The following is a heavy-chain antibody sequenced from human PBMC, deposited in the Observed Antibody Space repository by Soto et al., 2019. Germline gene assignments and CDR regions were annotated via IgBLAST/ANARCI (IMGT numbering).Heavy chain of an antibody. Sequence: QVLLVQSGAEVKRPGSSVKVSCKASGGTFSNDTFSWVRQAPGQGLEWMGRIIPIHNIANLAQKFQGRVTIIADKFTTTVYMELSGLRSEDSAVYYCATCSLTYSDFYVMDVWGQGTTVTVSS. D-gene: IGHD6-13*01. V-gene: IGHV1-69*02. CDR1: GGTFSNDT. CDR3: ATCSLTYSDFYVMDV. CDR2: IIPIHNIA. J-gene: IGHJ6*02.